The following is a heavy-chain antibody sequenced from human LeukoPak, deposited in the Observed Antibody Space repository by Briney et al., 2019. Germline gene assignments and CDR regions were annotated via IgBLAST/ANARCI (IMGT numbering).Heavy chain of an antibody. CDR3: ATGERATTAGWFDP. CDR1: GYTFTDYY. V-gene: IGHV1-69-2*01. CDR2: VDPEDGET. J-gene: IGHJ5*02. Sequence: ASVKIFCKVSGYTFTDYYMHWVQQAPGKGLEWMGLVDPEDGETIYAEKFQGRVTITADTSTDTAYMELSSLRSEDTAVYYCATGERATTAGWFDPWGQGTLVTVSS. D-gene: IGHD5-24*01.